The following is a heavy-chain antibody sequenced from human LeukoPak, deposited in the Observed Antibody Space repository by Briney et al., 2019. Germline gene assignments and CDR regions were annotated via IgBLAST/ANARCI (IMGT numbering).Heavy chain of an antibody. CDR2: ISWNSGSI. CDR1: GFNFDDYA. CDR3: TQDSGRGYSYGYVNY. V-gene: IGHV3-9*01. J-gene: IGHJ4*02. D-gene: IGHD5-18*01. Sequence: GGSLRLSCAASGFNFDDYALHWVRHAPGKGLEWVSGISWNSGSIVYTDSVKGRFTISRDNAKNSLYLQMNSLRAEDTALYYCTQDSGRGYSYGYVNYWGQGTLVTVSS.